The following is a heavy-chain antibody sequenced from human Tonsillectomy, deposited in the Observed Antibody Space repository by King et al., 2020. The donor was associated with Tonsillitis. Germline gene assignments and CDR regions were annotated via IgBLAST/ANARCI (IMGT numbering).Heavy chain of an antibody. CDR3: TRFAAPEYGDYGDY. D-gene: IGHD4-17*01. Sequence: VQLVESGGGLVQPGGSLKLSCAASGFPFRASAMHWVRQTSGKGLEWVGRIRTKPNRFATAYAASVTGRVTISRDDSKNTAYLQMHSLKTEDTAVYYCTRFAAPEYGDYGDYWGQGTLVTVSS. CDR1: GFPFRASA. J-gene: IGHJ4*02. V-gene: IGHV3-73*02. CDR2: IRTKPNRFAT.